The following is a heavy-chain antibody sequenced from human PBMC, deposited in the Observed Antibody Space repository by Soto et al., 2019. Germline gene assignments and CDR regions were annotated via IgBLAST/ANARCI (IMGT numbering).Heavy chain of an antibody. D-gene: IGHD2-21*02. J-gene: IGHJ4*02. CDR3: ARSIVVVTALDY. CDR1: GGSISSGDYY. CDR2: IYCSGST. V-gene: IGHV4-30-4*01. Sequence: SETLSLTCTVSGGSISSGDYYWSWIRQPPGKGLEWIGYIYCSGSTYYNPSLQSRVIISVDTSKNQFSLKLSAVTAADTAVYYCARSIVVVTALDYWGQGTLVTVSS.